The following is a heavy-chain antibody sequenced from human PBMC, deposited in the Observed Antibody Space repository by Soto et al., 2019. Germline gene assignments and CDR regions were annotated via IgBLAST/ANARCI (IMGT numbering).Heavy chain of an antibody. V-gene: IGHV3-11*06. Sequence: PGGSLRLSCAASGFTFSDHYMSWIRQAPGKGLEWIGYSSNSGSLTRYADSVKGRFSISRDNAKNALYLQINSLRGDDTATYYCVRSGGKYNLVDYWGQGTPVTVSS. D-gene: IGHD1-1*01. J-gene: IGHJ4*02. CDR3: VRSGGKYNLVDY. CDR1: GFTFSDHY. CDR2: SSNSGSLT.